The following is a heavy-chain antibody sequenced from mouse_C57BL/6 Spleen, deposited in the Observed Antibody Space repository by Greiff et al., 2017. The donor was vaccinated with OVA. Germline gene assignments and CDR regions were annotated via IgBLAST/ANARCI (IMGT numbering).Heavy chain of an antibody. D-gene: IGHD1-1*01. CDR3: ARNDGSSYGDWYFDV. J-gene: IGHJ1*03. V-gene: IGHV1-82*01. CDR1: GYAFSSSW. CDR2: IYPGDGDT. Sequence: VQLQQSGPELVKPGASVKISCKASGYAFSSSWMNWVKQRPGKGLEWIGRIYPGDGDTNYNGKFKGKATLTADKSSSTAYMQLSSLTSEDSAVYFCARNDGSSYGDWYFDVWGTGTTVTVSS.